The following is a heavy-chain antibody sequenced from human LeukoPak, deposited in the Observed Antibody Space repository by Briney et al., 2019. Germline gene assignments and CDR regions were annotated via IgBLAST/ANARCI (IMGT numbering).Heavy chain of an antibody. CDR2: IYYSGST. J-gene: IGHJ5*02. D-gene: IGHD3-10*01. Sequence: PSQTLSLTCTVSGGSISSGGYYWSWIRQHPGKGLEWIGYIYYSGSTYYNPSLKSRVTISVDASKNQFSLKLSSVTAADTAVYYCARGVSMVRGVIMGSWFDPWGQGTLVTVSS. CDR1: GGSISSGGYY. V-gene: IGHV4-31*03. CDR3: ARGVSMVRGVIMGSWFDP.